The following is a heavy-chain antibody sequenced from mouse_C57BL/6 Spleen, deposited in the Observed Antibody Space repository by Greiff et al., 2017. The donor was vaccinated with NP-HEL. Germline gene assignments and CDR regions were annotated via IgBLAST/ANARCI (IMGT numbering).Heavy chain of an antibody. CDR2: ISSGGSYT. Sequence: EVQRVESGGDLVKPGGSLKLSCAASGFTFSSYGMSWVRQTPDKRLEWVATISSGGSYTYYPDSVKGRFTISRDNAKNNLYLQMGSLKSEDTAMYYCARQASWFDYWGQGTTLTVSS. V-gene: IGHV5-6*01. J-gene: IGHJ2*01. CDR3: ARQASWFDY. CDR1: GFTFSSYG.